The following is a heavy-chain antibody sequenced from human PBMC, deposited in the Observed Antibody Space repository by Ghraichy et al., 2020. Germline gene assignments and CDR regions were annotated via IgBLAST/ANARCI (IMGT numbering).Heavy chain of an antibody. CDR3: ARADGYDILTGYFTPWGYYGMDV. CDR1: GGSISSYY. CDR2: IYYSGST. D-gene: IGHD3-9*01. Sequence: SQTLSLTCTVSGGSISSYYWSWIRQPPGKGLEWIGYIYYSGSTNYNPSLKSRVTISVDTSKNQFSLKLSSVTAADTAVYYCARADGYDILTGYFTPWGYYGMDVWGQGTTVTVSS. V-gene: IGHV4-59*01. J-gene: IGHJ6*02.